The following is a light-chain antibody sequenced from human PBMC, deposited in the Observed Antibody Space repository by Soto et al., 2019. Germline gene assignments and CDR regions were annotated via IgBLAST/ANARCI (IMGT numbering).Light chain of an antibody. J-gene: IGKJ3*01. V-gene: IGKV3-20*01. Sequence: EIVLTQSPGTLSLSPGEGATLSCRASQSVGGTFLAWYQQKGGQAPRLLIHGASNRATGIPDRFSGSGSGTDFTLTISRLEPEDFAVYYCQQYGNFLSFGPGTEVDMK. CDR2: GAS. CDR3: QQYGNFLS. CDR1: QSVGGTF.